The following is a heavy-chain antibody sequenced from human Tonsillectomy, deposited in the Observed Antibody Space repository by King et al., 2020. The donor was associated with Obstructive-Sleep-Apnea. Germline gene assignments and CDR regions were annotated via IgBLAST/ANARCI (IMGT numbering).Heavy chain of an antibody. Sequence: VQLQESGPGLVKPSQTLSLTCTVSGGSISSGGYYWSWIRQHPGKGLEWIGYIYYSGSTYYNPSLKSRVTISVDTSKNQFSLKLSSVTAADTAVYYCAGVWYYGSGSNEGGPDWFDPWGQGTLVTVSS. J-gene: IGHJ5*02. CDR3: AGVWYYGSGSNEGGPDWFDP. CDR1: GGSISSGGYY. CDR2: IYYSGST. D-gene: IGHD3-10*01. V-gene: IGHV4-31*03.